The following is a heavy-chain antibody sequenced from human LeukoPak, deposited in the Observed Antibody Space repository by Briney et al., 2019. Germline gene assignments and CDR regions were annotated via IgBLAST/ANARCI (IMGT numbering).Heavy chain of an antibody. CDR3: ARGYCSGGSCYRSYYYYGMDV. CDR1: GGSFSGYY. J-gene: IGHJ6*04. D-gene: IGHD2-15*01. V-gene: IGHV4-34*01. CDR2: INHSGST. Sequence: SETLSLTCAVYGGSFSGYYWSWIRQPPGKGLEWIWEINHSGSTNYNPSLKSRVTISVDTSKNQFSLKLSSVTAADTAVYYCARGYCSGGSCYRSYYYYGMDVWGKGTTVTVSS.